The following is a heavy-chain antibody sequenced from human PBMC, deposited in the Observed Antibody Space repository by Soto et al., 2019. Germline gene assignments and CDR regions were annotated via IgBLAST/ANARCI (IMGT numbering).Heavy chain of an antibody. CDR2: IYYSGST. Sequence: PSETLSLIFNVSGRSISSGGYYWCWIHQHPGKRLEWIGYIYYSGSTYYNPSLKSRVTISVDTSKNQFSLKLSSVTAADTAVYYCARGSDPYYYDSSGQYYYGMDVWGQGTTVT. CDR1: GRSISSGGYY. D-gene: IGHD3-22*01. CDR3: ARGSDPYYYDSSGQYYYGMDV. V-gene: IGHV4-31*03. J-gene: IGHJ6*02.